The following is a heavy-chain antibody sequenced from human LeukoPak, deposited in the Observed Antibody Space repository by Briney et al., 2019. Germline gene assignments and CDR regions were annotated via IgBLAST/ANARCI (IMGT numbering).Heavy chain of an antibody. CDR2: IGNTET. V-gene: IGHV3-23*01. J-gene: IGHJ4*02. D-gene: IGHD5-18*01. Sequence: GGSLRLSCAPPGFPFETNAMSWVRQAPGKGLEWVATIGNTETFYTDSVTGRFTISRDNSKNTVNLQMNRLRVEDTAIYYCAKDWIQFNRVFDCFDSWGQGTLVTVSS. CDR3: AKDWIQFNRVFDCFDS. CDR1: GFPFETNA.